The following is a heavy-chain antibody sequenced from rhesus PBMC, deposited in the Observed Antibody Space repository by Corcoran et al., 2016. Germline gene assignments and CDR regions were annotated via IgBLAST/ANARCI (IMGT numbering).Heavy chain of an antibody. D-gene: IGHD2-15*01. V-gene: IGHV4-127*01. J-gene: IGHJ4*01. Sequence: QVQLQASGPGLVKPSEPLSLTCAVSGYSISRGYGWGWIRQRPGKGLEWIGQIYGGSGSTYYNPSLKSRVTVSKATSKTQFSLKLSSVTAADTAVYYCASASVDAVDYWGQGVLVTVSS. CDR3: ASASVDAVDY. CDR2: IYGGSGST. CDR1: GYSISRGYG.